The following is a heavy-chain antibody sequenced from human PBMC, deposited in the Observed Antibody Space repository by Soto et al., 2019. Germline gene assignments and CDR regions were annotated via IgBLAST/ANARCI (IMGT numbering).Heavy chain of an antibody. V-gene: IGHV3-33*01. CDR1: GFTFSSYG. Sequence: GGSLRLSCAASGFTFSSYGMHWVRQAPGKGLEWVAVIWYDGSNKYYADSVKGRFTISRDNSKNTLYLQMNSLRAEDTAVYYCTTDADTAWYYFDYWGQGTLVTVSS. J-gene: IGHJ4*02. D-gene: IGHD5-18*01. CDR2: IWYDGSNK. CDR3: TTDADTAWYYFDY.